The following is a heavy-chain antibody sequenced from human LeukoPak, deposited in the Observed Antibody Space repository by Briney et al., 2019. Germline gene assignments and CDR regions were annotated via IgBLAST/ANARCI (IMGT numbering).Heavy chain of an antibody. CDR3: AKASQWLAPFDY. CDR2: ISGSGGST. V-gene: IGHV3-23*01. J-gene: IGHJ4*02. D-gene: IGHD6-19*01. Sequence: PGGSLRLSCAASGFTFNNYAMSWVRQAPGKGLEWVSAISGSGGSTYYADSVKGRFTISRDNSKNTLYLRMNSLRAGDTAVYYCAKASQWLAPFDYWGQGTLVTVSS. CDR1: GFTFNNYA.